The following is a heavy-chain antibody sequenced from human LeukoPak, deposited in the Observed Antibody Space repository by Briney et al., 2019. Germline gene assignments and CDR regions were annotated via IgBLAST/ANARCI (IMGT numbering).Heavy chain of an antibody. Sequence: PSETLSLTCAVYGGPFSGYYWSWIRQPPGKGLEWIGEINHSGSTNYNPSLKSRVTISVDTSKNQFSLKLSSVTAADTAVYYCARGARVRYYYYYMDVWGKGTTVTVSS. V-gene: IGHV4-34*01. CDR3: ARGARVRYYYYYMDV. CDR2: INHSGST. D-gene: IGHD2-21*01. J-gene: IGHJ6*03. CDR1: GGPFSGYY.